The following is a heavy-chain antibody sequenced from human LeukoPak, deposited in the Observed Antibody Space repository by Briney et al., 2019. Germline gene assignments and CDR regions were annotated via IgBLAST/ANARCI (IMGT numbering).Heavy chain of an antibody. CDR2: INSDGSST. CDR1: GFTFSSYW. CDR3: VRGGYDFSSVYPYVMGV. V-gene: IGHV3-74*01. J-gene: IGHJ6*02. Sequence: GGSLRLSCAASGFTFSSYWMHWVRQAPGKGPVWVSRINSDGSSTSYADSVKGRFTISRDNDRNSVFLQINGLRGEDTAVYYCVRGGYDFSSVYPYVMGVWGQGTTVIVSS. D-gene: IGHD3-3*01.